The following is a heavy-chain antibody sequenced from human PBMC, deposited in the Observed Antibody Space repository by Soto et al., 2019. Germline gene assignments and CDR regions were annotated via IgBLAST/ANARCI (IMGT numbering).Heavy chain of an antibody. J-gene: IGHJ6*03. Sequence: GGSLRLSCAASGFTFSSYAMSWVRQAPGKGLEWVSAISGSGGSTYYADSVKGRFTISRDNSKNTLYLQMNSLRAEDTAVYYCAKEAKIVVVPAAIRIRGYYYYYYMDVWGKGTTVTVS. V-gene: IGHV3-23*01. D-gene: IGHD2-2*01. CDR2: ISGSGGST. CDR1: GFTFSSYA. CDR3: AKEAKIVVVPAAIRIRGYYYYYYMDV.